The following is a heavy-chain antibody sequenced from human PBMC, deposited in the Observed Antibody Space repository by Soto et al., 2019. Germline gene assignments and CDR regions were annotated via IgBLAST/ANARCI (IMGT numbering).Heavy chain of an antibody. V-gene: IGHV3-23*01. J-gene: IGHJ4*02. CDR2: ISGSGGST. D-gene: IGHD3-3*01. CDR3: AKVSKPGITIFGVVPNFDY. Sequence: GGSLRLSCAASGFTFSNYAMSWVRQAPGKGLEWVSAISGSGGSTYYADSVKGRFTISRDNSKNTLYLQMNSLRAEDTAVYYCAKVSKPGITIFGVVPNFDYWGQGTLVTVSS. CDR1: GFTFSNYA.